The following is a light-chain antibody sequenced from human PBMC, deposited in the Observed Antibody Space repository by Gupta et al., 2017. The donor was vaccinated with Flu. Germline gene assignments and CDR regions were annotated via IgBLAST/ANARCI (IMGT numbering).Light chain of an antibody. V-gene: IGLV3-1*01. CDR1: KLGDKY. J-gene: IGLJ2*01. CDR3: QAWDSSTYVV. CDR2: QDS. Sequence: SYELTQPPSVSVSPGQTASIPCPGDKLGDKYACWYQQKPGQSPVLVLYQDSKRPAGIPGRFSGSNAGNTATLTISGTQAMDEADYYCQAWDSSTYVVFGGGTKLTVL.